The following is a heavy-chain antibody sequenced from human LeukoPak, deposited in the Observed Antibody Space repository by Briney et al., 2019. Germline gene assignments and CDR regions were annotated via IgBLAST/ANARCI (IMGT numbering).Heavy chain of an antibody. Sequence: GGSLRLSCAASGFTFSDYYVSWIRQAPGKGLEWVSYISSSSYTNYADSVKGRFTISRDNAKNSLYLQMNSLRAEDTAVYYCARGLRGVRGVDYVFDIWGQGTMVTVSS. V-gene: IGHV3-11*05. CDR2: ISSSSYT. CDR3: ARGLRGVRGVDYVFDI. CDR1: GFTFSDYY. J-gene: IGHJ3*02. D-gene: IGHD3-10*01.